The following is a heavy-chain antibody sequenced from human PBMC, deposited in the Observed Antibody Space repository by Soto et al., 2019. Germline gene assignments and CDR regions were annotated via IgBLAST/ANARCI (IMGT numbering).Heavy chain of an antibody. CDR3: AKWTGYSDCASHY. Sequence: QVPMVESGGGVVQPARSLRLSCAASGFTFSSHGMHWVRQAPGKGLEWLAIIAYDGSNKYYPDSMKGRFTISRDNSKNTRYLQMLSLSPEDTAVYYGAKWTGYSDCASHYWGQGALVTVS. D-gene: IGHD4-17*01. V-gene: IGHV3-30*18. J-gene: IGHJ4*02. CDR2: IAYDGSNK. CDR1: GFTFSSHG.